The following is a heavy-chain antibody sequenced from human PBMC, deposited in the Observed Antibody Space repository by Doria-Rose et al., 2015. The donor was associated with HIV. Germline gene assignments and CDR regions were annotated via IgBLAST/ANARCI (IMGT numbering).Heavy chain of an antibody. V-gene: IGHV1-69*09. CDR2: IIPVLGVA. Sequence: LQLVHSGAAVKRPGYSVKISCKASGTTFTMYAINWVRQAPGQGPEWMGRIIPVLGVANYAQKFQARITITADDSTSTSYMELTTLRSDDTAIYYCARIPPFSTSYYFDYWGQGTLVTVSS. D-gene: IGHD2-2*01. CDR3: ARIPPFSTSYYFDY. J-gene: IGHJ4*02. CDR1: GTTFTMYA.